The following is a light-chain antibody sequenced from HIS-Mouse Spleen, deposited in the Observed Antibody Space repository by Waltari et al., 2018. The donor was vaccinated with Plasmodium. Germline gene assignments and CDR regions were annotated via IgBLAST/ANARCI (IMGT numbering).Light chain of an antibody. CDR3: CSYAGSYTWV. CDR2: AFS. Sequence: QSALTQPRSVSGSPGQSVTISCTGTSSDVGGYNYVPWYQQHPGKAPKLMIYAFSKRPSGVPDRFSGSKSGNTASLTISGLQAEDEADYYCCSYAGSYTWVFGGGTKLTVL. J-gene: IGLJ3*02. V-gene: IGLV2-11*01. CDR1: SSDVGGYNY.